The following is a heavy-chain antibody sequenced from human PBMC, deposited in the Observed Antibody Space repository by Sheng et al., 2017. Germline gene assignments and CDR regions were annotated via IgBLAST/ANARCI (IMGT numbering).Heavy chain of an antibody. J-gene: IGHJ3*02. V-gene: IGHV4-61*01. CDR2: IYYSGST. CDR1: GGSVSSGSYY. CDR3: ARESYNSDAFDI. Sequence: QVQLQESGPGLVKPSETLSLTCTVSGGSVSSGSYYWSWIRQPPGKGLEWIGYIYYSGSTNYNPSLKSRVTISVDTSKNQFSLKLSSVTAADTAVYYCARESYNSDAFDIWGQGTMVTVSS. D-gene: IGHD1-26*01.